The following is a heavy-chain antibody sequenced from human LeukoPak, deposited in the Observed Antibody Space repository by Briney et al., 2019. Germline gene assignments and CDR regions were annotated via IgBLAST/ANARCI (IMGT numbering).Heavy chain of an antibody. CDR1: GFTFSSYA. J-gene: IGHJ5*02. Sequence: GGSLRLSCAASGFTFSSYAMSWVRQAPGKGLEWVSAISGSGGSTHYADSVKGRFTISRDNSKNTLYLQMNSLRAEDTAVYYCAKVGYSSSSGWFDPWGQGTLVTVSS. CDR2: ISGSGGST. D-gene: IGHD6-6*01. CDR3: AKVGYSSSSGWFDP. V-gene: IGHV3-23*01.